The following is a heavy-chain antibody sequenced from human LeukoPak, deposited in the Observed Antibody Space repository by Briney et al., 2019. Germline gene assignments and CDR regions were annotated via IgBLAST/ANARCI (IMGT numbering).Heavy chain of an antibody. J-gene: IGHJ3*02. Sequence: GGSLRLSCAASGFTFDDYAMHWVRQAPGKGLEWVSGISWNSGSIGYADSVKGRFTISRDNAKNSLYLQMNSLRAEDTALYYCAKEGLTRTAFDIWGQGTMVTVSS. CDR3: AKEGLTRTAFDI. D-gene: IGHD3-9*01. V-gene: IGHV3-9*01. CDR2: ISWNSGSI. CDR1: GFTFDDYA.